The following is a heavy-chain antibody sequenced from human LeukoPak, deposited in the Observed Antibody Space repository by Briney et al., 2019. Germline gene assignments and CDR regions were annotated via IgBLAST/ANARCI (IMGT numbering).Heavy chain of an antibody. CDR1: GGSISSSNFY. V-gene: IGHV4-39*07. CDR2: IYYSGST. CDR3: ARVLHELIAAAGTAWFDP. D-gene: IGHD6-13*01. Sequence: SETLSLTCTVSGGSISSSNFYWGWIRQPPGKGLEWIRSIYYSGSTYYNPSLKTRVTISVDTSKNQFSLKLSSVTAADTAVYYCARVLHELIAAAGTAWFDPWGQGTLVTVSS. J-gene: IGHJ5*02.